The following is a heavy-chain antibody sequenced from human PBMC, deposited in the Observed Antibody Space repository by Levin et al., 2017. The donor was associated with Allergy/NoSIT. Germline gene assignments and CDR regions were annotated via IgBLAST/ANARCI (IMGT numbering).Heavy chain of an antibody. CDR3: ARGDGSGTYYPEYYYYNGTYV. D-gene: IGHD3-10*01. J-gene: IGHJ6*02. Sequence: GESLKISCAASGFTFSKHAMHWVRQAPGKGLEWVTIISSDGSNRYYADSVKGRFTISRDNSKNTLYLQMNSLRAEDTAVYYCARGDGSGTYYPEYYYYNGTYVWGQGTTVTVSS. CDR1: GFTFSKHA. V-gene: IGHV3-30-3*01. CDR2: ISSDGSNR.